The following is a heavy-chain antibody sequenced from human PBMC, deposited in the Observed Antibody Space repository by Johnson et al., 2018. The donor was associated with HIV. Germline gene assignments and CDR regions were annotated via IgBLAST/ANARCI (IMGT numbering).Heavy chain of an antibody. J-gene: IGHJ3*02. CDR2: ISYDGSNK. V-gene: IGHV3-30*19. CDR1: GFTFSHYG. CDR3: ARANSYGDYRAKAFDI. Sequence: QVQLVESGGGVVQPGESLRLSCAASGFTFSHYGMHWVRQAPGKGLEWVAVISYDGSNKYYADSVKGRFTISRDNAKNSLYLQMNSLRAEDTALYYCARANSYGDYRAKAFDIWGQGTMVTVSS. D-gene: IGHD4-17*01.